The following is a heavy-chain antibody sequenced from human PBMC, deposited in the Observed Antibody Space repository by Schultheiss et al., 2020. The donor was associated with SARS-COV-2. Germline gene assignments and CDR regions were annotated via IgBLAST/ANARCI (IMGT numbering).Heavy chain of an antibody. J-gene: IGHJ3*02. D-gene: IGHD3-16*02. Sequence: GGSLRLSCAASGFTFDDYAMHWVRQAPGKGLEWVSGINWNGGSTGYADSVKGRFTISRDNAKNSLYLQMNSLRAEDTALYYCARDPTRNGDYVWGSYRPNAFDIWGQGTMVTVSS. V-gene: IGHV3-20*04. CDR2: INWNGGST. CDR1: GFTFDDYA. CDR3: ARDPTRNGDYVWGSYRPNAFDI.